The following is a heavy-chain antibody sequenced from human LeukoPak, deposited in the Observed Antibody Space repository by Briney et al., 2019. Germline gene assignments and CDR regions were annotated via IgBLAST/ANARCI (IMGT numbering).Heavy chain of an antibody. CDR3: AKELKLKRFLGGVFKI. D-gene: IGHD1-1*01. V-gene: IGHV4-34*01. J-gene: IGHJ3*02. CDR2: INHSGST. Sequence: SETLSLTCAVYGVSFSGYYWSWIRQPPGKGLEWIGEINHSGSTNYNPSLKSRVTISVDTSKNQFSLKLSSVTAADTAVYYCAKELKLKRFLGGVFKIWGKGTMVTASS. CDR1: GVSFSGYY.